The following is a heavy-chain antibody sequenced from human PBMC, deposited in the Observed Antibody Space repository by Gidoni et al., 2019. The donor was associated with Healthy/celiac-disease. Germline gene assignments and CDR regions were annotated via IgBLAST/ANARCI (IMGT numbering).Heavy chain of an antibody. J-gene: IGHJ4*02. CDR3: AKDGIFCSSTSCYTYYFDY. CDR2: ISGSGGST. CDR1: GFNFSSYA. D-gene: IGHD2-2*01. Sequence: EVQLLESGGGLVQPGGSLRLSCAASGFNFSSYAMSWVRQAPGKGLEWVSAISGSGGSTYYADSVKGRFTISRDNSKNTLYLQMNSLRAEDTAVYYCAKDGIFCSSTSCYTYYFDYWGQGTLVTVSS. V-gene: IGHV3-23*01.